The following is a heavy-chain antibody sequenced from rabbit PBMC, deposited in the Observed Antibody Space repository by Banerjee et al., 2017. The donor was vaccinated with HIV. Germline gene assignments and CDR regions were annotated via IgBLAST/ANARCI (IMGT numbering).Heavy chain of an antibody. J-gene: IGHJ3*01. CDR2: IWIVGDYA. D-gene: IGHD4-1*01. CDR1: GFDFSSGYD. CDR3: ARGVSWQIGGL. Sequence: QEQLEESGGDLVKPEGSLTLTCKASGFDFSSGYDMCWVRQAPGKGLEWIACIWIVGDYAHYASWVNGRFTISKASSTTVTLQMTSLTAADTATYFCARGVSWQIGGLWGQGTLVTVS. V-gene: IGHV1S45*01.